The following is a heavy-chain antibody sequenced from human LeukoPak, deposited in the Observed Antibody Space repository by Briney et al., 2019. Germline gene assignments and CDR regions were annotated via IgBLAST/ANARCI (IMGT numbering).Heavy chain of an antibody. D-gene: IGHD3-10*01. CDR3: ARHQEGMVRGVLYYLDA. V-gene: IGHV4-39*01. Sequence: SETLSLTCTVSGASISNSDRYWGWIRQPPGKGLEWIGSIYYSGITYHNPSLKSRVTISVDTSNNQFSLKMSSVTAADTAVYFCARHQEGMVRGVLYYLDAWGKGTTVIISS. J-gene: IGHJ6*03. CDR1: GASISNSDRY. CDR2: IYYSGIT.